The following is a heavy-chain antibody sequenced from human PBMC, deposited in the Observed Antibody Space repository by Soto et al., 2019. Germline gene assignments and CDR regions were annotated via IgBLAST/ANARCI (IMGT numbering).Heavy chain of an antibody. Sequence: PSETLSLTCTVSGGSISSSRCHWGWIRQPPGKGLEWIASIKYSGTTFYNPSLKNRVTLSVDTSKNQFSLKLSSVTAADTAVYYCARGYGRNFDYWGQGTLVTVS. J-gene: IGHJ4*02. V-gene: IGHV4-39*01. CDR2: IKYSGTT. CDR3: ARGYGRNFDY. D-gene: IGHD5-18*01. CDR1: GGSISSSRCH.